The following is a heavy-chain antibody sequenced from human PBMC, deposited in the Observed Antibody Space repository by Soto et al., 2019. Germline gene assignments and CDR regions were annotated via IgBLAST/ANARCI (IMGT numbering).Heavy chain of an antibody. CDR1: GGSISSGGYY. J-gene: IGHJ4*02. Sequence: SETLSLTCTVSGGSISSGGYYWSWIRQHPGKGLEWIGYIYYSGSTYYNPSLKSRVTISVDTSKNQFSLNLSSVIAADTAVYYCASRSPGMGFDYWGQGTLVTVSS. CDR2: IYYSGST. V-gene: IGHV4-31*03. CDR3: ASRSPGMGFDY.